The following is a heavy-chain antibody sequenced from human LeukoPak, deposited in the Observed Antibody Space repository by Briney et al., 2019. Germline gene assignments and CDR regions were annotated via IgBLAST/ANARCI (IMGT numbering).Heavy chain of an antibody. V-gene: IGHV3-64*01. D-gene: IGHD3-22*01. CDR3: ARGRYYDTSGYPSFDY. J-gene: IGHJ4*02. CDR2: ISSNAYST. Sequence: PGGSLRLSCAASGFIFSNYAMHSVRQPPGKGLEYVSTISSNAYSTYYANSVKGRFTISRDNSKNTLYLQMGSLRAEDMAVYYCARGRYYDTSGYPSFDYWGQGTLVTVSS. CDR1: GFIFSNYA.